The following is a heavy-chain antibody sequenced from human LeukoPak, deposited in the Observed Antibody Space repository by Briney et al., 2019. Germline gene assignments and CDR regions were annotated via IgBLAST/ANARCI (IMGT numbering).Heavy chain of an antibody. CDR3: ARGDSSGYPFDY. CDR1: GGSISSGGYY. CDR2: IYYSGST. J-gene: IGHJ4*02. V-gene: IGHV4-31*03. Sequence: PSETLSLTCTVSGGSISSGGYYWSWIRQHPGKGLEWIGYIYYSGSTYYNPSLKSRVTISVDRSKNQFSLKLSSVTAADMAVYYCARGDSSGYPFDYWGQGTLVTVSS. D-gene: IGHD3-22*01.